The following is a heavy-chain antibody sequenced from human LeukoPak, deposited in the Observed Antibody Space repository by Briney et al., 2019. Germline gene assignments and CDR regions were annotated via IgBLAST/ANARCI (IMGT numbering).Heavy chain of an antibody. Sequence: GGSLRLSCAASGFTVSSNYMSWVRQAPGKGLEWVSVIYSGGSTYYADSVKGRFTISRDNSKNTLYLQMNSLRAEDTAVYYCARDDYYDSSGYCFDYWGQGTLVTVSS. CDR1: GFTVSSNY. V-gene: IGHV3-66*01. D-gene: IGHD3-22*01. J-gene: IGHJ4*02. CDR2: IYSGGST. CDR3: ARDDYYDSSGYCFDY.